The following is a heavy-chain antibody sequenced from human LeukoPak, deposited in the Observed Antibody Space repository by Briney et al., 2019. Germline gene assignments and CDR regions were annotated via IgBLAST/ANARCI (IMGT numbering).Heavy chain of an antibody. Sequence: GGSLRLSCAASGFTFSSYAMHWVRQAPGKGLEYVSAISSNGGSTYYANSVKGRFTISRDNSKNTLYLQMGSLRAEDMAVYYCARGAPRGIAAAGGDAFDIWGQGTMVTVSS. D-gene: IGHD6-13*01. CDR2: ISSNGGST. CDR3: ARGAPRGIAAAGGDAFDI. V-gene: IGHV3-64*01. J-gene: IGHJ3*02. CDR1: GFTFSSYA.